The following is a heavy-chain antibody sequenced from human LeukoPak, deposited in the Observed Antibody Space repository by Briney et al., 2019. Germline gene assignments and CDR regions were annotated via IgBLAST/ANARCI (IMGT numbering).Heavy chain of an antibody. V-gene: IGHV3-23*01. CDR3: AKDTSYGGNYYFDY. CDR2: ISASGGST. D-gene: IGHD4-23*01. J-gene: IGHJ4*02. Sequence: GGSLRLSCAASGFTFSSSAMSWVRQVPGKGLEWVSGISASGGSTYYADSVRGRFTISRDNSKNTLYLQMNSLRAEDTAVYYCAKDTSYGGNYYFDYWGQGTLVTVSS. CDR1: GFTFSSSA.